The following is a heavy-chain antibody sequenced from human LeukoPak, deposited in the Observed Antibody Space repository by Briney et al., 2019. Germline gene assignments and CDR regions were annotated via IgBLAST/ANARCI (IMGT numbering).Heavy chain of an antibody. D-gene: IGHD3-9*01. CDR1: GYTFTMYG. Sequence: GASVKVSCKASGYTFTMYGISWVRQAPGQGLQWLGWISPHNGNTNYAQDLQGRVTMTTDASTSTAYLELRSLRSDETATYYCARDLNYVTLGYDILADVGYYFDYWGQGSLVTVSS. CDR2: ISPHNGNT. V-gene: IGHV1-18*01. J-gene: IGHJ4*02. CDR3: ARDLNYVTLGYDILADVGYYFDY.